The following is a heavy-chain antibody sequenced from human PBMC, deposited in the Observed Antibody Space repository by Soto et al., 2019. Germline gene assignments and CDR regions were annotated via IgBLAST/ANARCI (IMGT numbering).Heavy chain of an antibody. CDR1: GCTFNNYP. J-gene: IGHJ4*02. V-gene: IGHV3-23*01. Sequence: GGSLRLSCAASGCTFNNYPMTWVRQAPGKGLEWVAAISGSGSNTHYADSVKGRFTISRDNSNNTLSLQMSSLRAEDTAVYYCAKDLRFFDWLLGGTLSPDYWGQGTLVTVS. CDR2: ISGSGSNT. CDR3: AKDLRFFDWLLGGTLSPDY. D-gene: IGHD3-9*01.